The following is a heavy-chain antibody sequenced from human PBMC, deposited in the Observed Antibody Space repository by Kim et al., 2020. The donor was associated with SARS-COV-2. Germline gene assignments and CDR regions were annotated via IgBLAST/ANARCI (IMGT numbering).Heavy chain of an antibody. D-gene: IGHD6-13*01. Sequence: GGSLRLSCAASGFTFSDSAMYWVRQASGKGLEWVGRIRSKANSFATAYDVSVKGRFIISRDDSKHTAYLQMNSLKTEDTAIYYCTRVPPYSNSWWVAFDIWGQGTMVTVSS. J-gene: IGHJ3*02. CDR2: IRSKANSFAT. CDR1: GFTFSDSA. V-gene: IGHV3-73*01. CDR3: TRVPPYSNSWWVAFDI.